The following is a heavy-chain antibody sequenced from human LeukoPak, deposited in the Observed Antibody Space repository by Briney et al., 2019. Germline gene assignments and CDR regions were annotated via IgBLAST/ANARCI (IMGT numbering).Heavy chain of an antibody. D-gene: IGHD1-26*01. V-gene: IGHV3-23*01. CDR3: AKNLLGSAAFSWYFDL. J-gene: IGHJ2*01. CDR1: GFTFSSYG. CDR2: IGLSADQT. Sequence: PGGSLRRSCAASGFTFSSYGMNWVRPAPGKGLEWVSAIGLSADQTSYTHSVRGRFTTSRDNSKNTLSLAMNNLRAEDTAVYYCAKNLLGSAAFSWYFDLWGRGTLVTVSS.